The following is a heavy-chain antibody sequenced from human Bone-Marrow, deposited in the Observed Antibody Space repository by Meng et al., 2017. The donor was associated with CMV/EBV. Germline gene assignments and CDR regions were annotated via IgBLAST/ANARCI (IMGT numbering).Heavy chain of an antibody. D-gene: IGHD2-2*01. CDR1: YTFTGYY. CDR3: ARRMVVPAANKYYFDY. J-gene: IGHJ4*02. Sequence: YTFTGYYMHWVRQAPGQGLEWMGWINPNSGGTNYAQKFQGRVTMTRDTSISTAYMELSRLRSDDTAVYYCARRMVVPAANKYYFDYWGQGTLVTVSS. V-gene: IGHV1-2*02. CDR2: INPNSGGT.